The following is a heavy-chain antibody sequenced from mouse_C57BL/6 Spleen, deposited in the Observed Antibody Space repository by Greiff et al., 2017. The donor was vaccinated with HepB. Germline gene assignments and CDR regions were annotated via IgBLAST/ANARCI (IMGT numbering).Heavy chain of an antibody. D-gene: IGHD2-3*01. J-gene: IGHJ2*01. CDR2: IDPETGGT. V-gene: IGHV1-15*01. CDR1: GYTFTDYE. Sequence: VQLQQPGAELVRPGASVTLSCKASGYTFTDYEMHWVKQTPVHGLEWIGAIDPETGGTAYNQKFKGKAILTADKSSSTAYMELRSLTSEDSAVYYCTRSYDYFDYWGQGTTLTVSS. CDR3: TRSYDYFDY.